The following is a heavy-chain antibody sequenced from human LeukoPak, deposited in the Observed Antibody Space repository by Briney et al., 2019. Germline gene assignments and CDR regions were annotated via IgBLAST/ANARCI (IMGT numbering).Heavy chain of an antibody. D-gene: IGHD1-7*01. Sequence: GQYLTLYCAASGFIFTRYCVNWVRQAPRKGLEWVSSISSMRSYINYEGSVNGRFKISRDNAKTSLYLQMNGLRAVGTAVYYCARDRNNWSYEGFDYWGQGTLVTVSS. CDR2: ISSMRSYI. J-gene: IGHJ4*02. CDR1: GFIFTRYC. CDR3: ARDRNNWSYEGFDY. V-gene: IGHV3-21*01.